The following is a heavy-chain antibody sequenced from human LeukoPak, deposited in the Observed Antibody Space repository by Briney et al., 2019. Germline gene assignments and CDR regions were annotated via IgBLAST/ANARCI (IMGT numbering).Heavy chain of an antibody. V-gene: IGHV6-1*01. CDR3: VRRAKGNSYFDP. D-gene: IGHD4-23*01. CDR2: TYYTSKWTG. J-gene: IGHJ5*02. Sequence: SQTLSLTCAISGDSVSSGSSSWLWIRQSPSRGLEWLGRTYYTSKWTGDSALSVRSRIAITPDTSKNQFTLQLNSVTGDDTAVYYCVRRAKGNSYFDPWGQGTLVVVSS. CDR1: GDSVSSGSSS.